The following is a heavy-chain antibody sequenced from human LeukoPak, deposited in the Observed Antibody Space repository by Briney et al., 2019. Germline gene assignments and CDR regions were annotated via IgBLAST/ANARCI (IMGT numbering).Heavy chain of an antibody. V-gene: IGHV1-69*05. CDR1: GGTFSSYA. Sequence: SVKVSCKASGGTFSSYAISWVRQAPGQGLEWMGGIIPIFGTANYAQKLQGRVAMTTDTSTSTAYMELRSLRSDDTAVYYCARDRDDSSGYYEDYWGQGTLVTVSS. CDR2: IIPIFGTA. D-gene: IGHD3-22*01. J-gene: IGHJ4*02. CDR3: ARDRDDSSGYYEDY.